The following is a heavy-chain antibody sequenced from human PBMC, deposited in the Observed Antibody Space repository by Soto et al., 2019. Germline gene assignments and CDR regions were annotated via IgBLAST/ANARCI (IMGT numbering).Heavy chain of an antibody. CDR3: ARDVDDYNFDY. J-gene: IGHJ4*02. V-gene: IGHV3-21*01. CDR1: GCTFSSYS. D-gene: IGHD4-4*01. CDR2: TSSSSSYI. Sequence: PXGALRLSCSASGCTFSSYSMNWARQAPGKGLEWVSSTSSSSSYIYYADSVKGRFTIARDNAKNSLYLQMNSLRAEDTAVYYCARDVDDYNFDYWGQGTLVTVSS.